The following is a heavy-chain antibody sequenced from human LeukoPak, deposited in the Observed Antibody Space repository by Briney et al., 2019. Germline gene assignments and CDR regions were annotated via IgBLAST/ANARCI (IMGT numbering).Heavy chain of an antibody. J-gene: IGHJ4*02. V-gene: IGHV1-69*05. D-gene: IGHD1/OR15-1a*01. CDR3: ARTLNCKNFYFDY. CDR1: GGTFSSYA. CDR2: IIPIFGTA. Sequence: SVKVSCKASGGTFSSYAISWVRQAPGQGLEWMGGIIPIFGTANYAQKFQGRVTITTDESTSTAYMELSSLRSEDTAVYYCARTLNCKNFYFDYWGQGTLVTVSS.